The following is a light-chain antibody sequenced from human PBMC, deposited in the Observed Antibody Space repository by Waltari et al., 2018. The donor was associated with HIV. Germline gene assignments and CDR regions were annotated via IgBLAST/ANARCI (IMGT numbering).Light chain of an antibody. Sequence: QSVLTQPPSASGTPGQRVTISCSGGRSNSLDNTFSWYQQLPGTAPRLVIYSDSERPSGVPDRFSGSKSGTSASLAISGLQSEDEADYYCAAWDGNLNGRVFGGGTKLTVL. CDR1: RSNSLDNT. CDR2: SDS. CDR3: AAWDGNLNGRV. V-gene: IGLV1-44*01. J-gene: IGLJ3*02.